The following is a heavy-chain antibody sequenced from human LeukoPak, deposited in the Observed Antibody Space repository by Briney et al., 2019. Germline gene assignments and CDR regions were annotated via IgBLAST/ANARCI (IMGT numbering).Heavy chain of an antibody. CDR3: ASGHYYYYMDV. CDR1: GYTFTGYY. J-gene: IGHJ6*03. V-gene: IGHV1-2*02. CDR2: INPNSGGT. Sequence: ASVKVSCKASGYTFTGYYMHWVRQPPGQGLEWMGWINPNSGGTNYAQKVQGRVTMTRDTSISTAYMELSRLRSDDTAVYYCASGHYYYYMDVWGKGTTVTISS.